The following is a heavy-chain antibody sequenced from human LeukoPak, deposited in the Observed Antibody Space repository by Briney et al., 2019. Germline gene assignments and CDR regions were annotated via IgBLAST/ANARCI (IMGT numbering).Heavy chain of an antibody. Sequence: SETLSLTCTVSGGSISSYYWSWIRQPPGKGLEWIGNIYYSGSTNYNPSLKSRVTISVDTSKNQFSLKLSSVTAADTAVYYCARVHSSTFSYYFDYWGQGTLVTVSS. D-gene: IGHD6-13*01. CDR1: GGSISSYY. J-gene: IGHJ4*02. V-gene: IGHV4-59*01. CDR2: IYYSGST. CDR3: ARVHSSTFSYYFDY.